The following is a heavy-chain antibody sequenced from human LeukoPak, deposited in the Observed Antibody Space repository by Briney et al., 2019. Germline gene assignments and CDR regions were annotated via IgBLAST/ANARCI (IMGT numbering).Heavy chain of an antibody. CDR2: ISYDGSNK. CDR3: ARELRYYDSSCAFDI. D-gene: IGHD3-22*01. Sequence: GGSLRLSCAASGFTFSSYGMHWVRQAPGKGREWVAVISYDGSNKYYADSVKGRFTISRDNSKNTLYLQMNSLRAEDTAVYYCARELRYYDSSCAFDIWGQGTMVTVSS. V-gene: IGHV3-30*03. CDR1: GFTFSSYG. J-gene: IGHJ3*02.